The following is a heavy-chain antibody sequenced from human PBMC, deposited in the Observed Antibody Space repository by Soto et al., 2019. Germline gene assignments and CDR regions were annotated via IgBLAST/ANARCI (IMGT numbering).Heavy chain of an antibody. J-gene: IGHJ6*02. V-gene: IGHV3-21*01. CDR3: ARDLNPTGGMDV. CDR1: GFTFSSYS. Sequence: GSLRLSCAASGFTFSSYSMNWVRQAPGKGLEWVSSISSSSSYIYYADSVKGRFTISRDNAKNSLYLQMNSLRAEDTAVYYCARDLNPTGGMDVWGQGTTVTVSS. CDR2: ISSSSSYI.